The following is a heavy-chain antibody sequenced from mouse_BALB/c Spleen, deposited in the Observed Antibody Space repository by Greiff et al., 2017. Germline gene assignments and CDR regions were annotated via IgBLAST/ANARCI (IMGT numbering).Heavy chain of an antibody. CDR2: IRLKSNNYAT. CDR3: TRIYYGYDGDYAMDY. Sequence: EVKVEESGGGLVQPGGSMKLSCVASGFTFSNYWMNWVRRSPEKGLEWVAEIRLKSNNYATHYAESVKGRFTISRDDSKSSVYLQMNNLRAEDTGIYYCTRIYYGYDGDYAMDYWGQGTSVTVSS. J-gene: IGHJ4*01. D-gene: IGHD2-2*01. V-gene: IGHV6-6*02. CDR1: GFTFSNYW.